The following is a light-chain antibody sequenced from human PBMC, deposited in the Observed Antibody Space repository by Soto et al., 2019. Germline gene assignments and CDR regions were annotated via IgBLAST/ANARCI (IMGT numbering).Light chain of an antibody. CDR2: KGT. CDR1: ISDVGAYNS. CDR3: CSSAPESTYV. Sequence: QSVLWQPASVSGSPGQSITISCTGTISDVGAYNSVSWYQQHPHRAPQVIIYKGTQRPSGVSNRFSGSTSGNAASLTISALQADDEADYFCCSSAPESTYVFGTGTKVTVL. V-gene: IGLV2-23*01. J-gene: IGLJ1*01.